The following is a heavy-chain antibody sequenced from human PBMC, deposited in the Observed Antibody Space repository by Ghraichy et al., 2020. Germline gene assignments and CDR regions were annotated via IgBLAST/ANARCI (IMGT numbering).Heavy chain of an antibody. V-gene: IGHV2-5*01. CDR2: IYWNDDK. D-gene: IGHD2-2*01. Sequence: SGPTLVKPTQTLTLTCTFSGFSLSTSGVGVGWIRQPPGKALEWLALIYWNDDKRYSPSLKSRLTITKDTSKNQVVLTMTNMDPVDTATYYCAHSRPSVVVPAAHKFDPWGQGTLVTVSS. CDR1: GFSLSTSGVG. J-gene: IGHJ5*02. CDR3: AHSRPSVVVPAAHKFDP.